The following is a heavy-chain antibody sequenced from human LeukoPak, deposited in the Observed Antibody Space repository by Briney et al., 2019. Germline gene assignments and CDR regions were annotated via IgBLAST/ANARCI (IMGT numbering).Heavy chain of an antibody. CDR1: GASISSYY. CDR3: AGRRDTSGYYYEGWFDP. Sequence: PSETLSLTCSVSGASISSYYWSWIRQPAGKGLEWIGRIYTSGNTNYNPSLKSRVTISVDTSKNQLSLKLRSVTAADTAVYYCAGRRDTSGYYYEGWFDPWGQGTLVTVSS. CDR2: IYTSGNT. D-gene: IGHD3-22*01. V-gene: IGHV4-4*07. J-gene: IGHJ5*02.